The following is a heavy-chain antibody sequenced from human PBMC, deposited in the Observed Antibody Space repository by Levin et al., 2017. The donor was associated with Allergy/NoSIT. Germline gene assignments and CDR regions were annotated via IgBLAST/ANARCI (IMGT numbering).Heavy chain of an antibody. Sequence: GGSLRLSCAASGFTFSHYSMNWVRQAPGKGLEWVSYISSGTSTIYYADSVEGRFTISRDNAKNALYLQMNSLRVEDTAIYYCARDEGDPYFAYWGQGTLVTVSS. CDR1: GFTFSHYS. V-gene: IGHV3-48*01. CDR3: ARDEGDPYFAY. CDR2: ISSGTSTI. J-gene: IGHJ4*02. D-gene: IGHD3-16*01.